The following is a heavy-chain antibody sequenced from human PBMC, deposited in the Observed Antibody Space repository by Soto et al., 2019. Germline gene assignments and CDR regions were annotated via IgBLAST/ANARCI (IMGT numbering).Heavy chain of an antibody. J-gene: IGHJ6*02. Sequence: EASVKVSCKASGYTFTGYYMHWVRQAPGQGLEWMGWINPNSGGTNYAQKFQGRVTMTRDTSISTAYMELSRLRSDDTAVYYCARDLRDLNFHYYYYYGMDVWGQGTTVTV. V-gene: IGHV1-2*02. CDR1: GYTFTGYY. CDR3: ARDLRDLNFHYYYYYGMDV. CDR2: INPNSGGT. D-gene: IGHD1-1*01.